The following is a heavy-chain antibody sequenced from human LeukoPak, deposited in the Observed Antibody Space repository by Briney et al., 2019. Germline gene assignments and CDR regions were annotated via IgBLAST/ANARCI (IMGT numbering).Heavy chain of an antibody. D-gene: IGHD3-3*01. V-gene: IGHV4-59*01. Sequence: SETLSLTCTVSGGSISSYYWSWIRQPPGKGLEWIGYIYYSGSTNYNPSLKSRVTISVDTSKNQFSLKLSSVTAADTAIYYCAKRQSVRSGPFDYWGQGTLVTVSS. CDR1: GGSISSYY. CDR3: AKRQSVRSGPFDY. CDR2: IYYSGST. J-gene: IGHJ4*02.